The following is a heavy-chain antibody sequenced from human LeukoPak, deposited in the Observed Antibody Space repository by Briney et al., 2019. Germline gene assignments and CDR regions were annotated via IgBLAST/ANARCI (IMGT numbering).Heavy chain of an antibody. CDR1: ASGVAFTSHS. J-gene: IGHJ4*02. CDR3: AREYNSRATFDY. D-gene: IGHD1-20*01. V-gene: IGHV3-21*05. Sequence: PGGSLRLSCAASASGVAFTSHSMNWVRQAPGKGLEWISYIHSSGDYIFYADSVKGRFTVSRDNARNSLYLQMNSLRAEDTAIHYCAREYNSRATFDYWGQGTLVTVSS. CDR2: IHSSGDYI.